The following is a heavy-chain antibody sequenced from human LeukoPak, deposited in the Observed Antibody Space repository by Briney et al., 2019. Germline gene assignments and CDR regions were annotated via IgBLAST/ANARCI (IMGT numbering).Heavy chain of an antibody. D-gene: IGHD3-22*01. Sequence: PGGSLRLSCAASGFSFDEYTLHWVRQAPGKGLEWVSLISWDGGSRDYADSVKGRFTISRGNSKNSLYLQMNSLRTEETALYYCAKDLDSSGYRFYFRHWGQGTLVTVSS. CDR1: GFSFDEYT. CDR3: AKDLDSSGYRFYFRH. CDR2: ISWDGGSR. J-gene: IGHJ1*01. V-gene: IGHV3-43*01.